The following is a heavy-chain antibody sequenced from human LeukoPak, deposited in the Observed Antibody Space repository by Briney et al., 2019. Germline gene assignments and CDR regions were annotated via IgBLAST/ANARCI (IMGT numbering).Heavy chain of an antibody. Sequence: GRSLRLSCAASGFTFSFYGMRWVRQAPGKGLEWVAIISNDGSNKYYADSVKGRFTISRDNFRNTLYLEMNSLRAEDTAVYYCTKDRPSDSGYDWAFDYWGQGTLVTVSS. CDR2: ISNDGSNK. CDR1: GFTFSFYG. CDR3: TKDRPSDSGYDWAFDY. D-gene: IGHD5-12*01. J-gene: IGHJ4*02. V-gene: IGHV3-30*18.